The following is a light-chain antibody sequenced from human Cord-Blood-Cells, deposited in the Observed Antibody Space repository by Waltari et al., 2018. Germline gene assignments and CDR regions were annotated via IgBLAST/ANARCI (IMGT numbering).Light chain of an antibody. CDR2: EGS. J-gene: IGLJ1*01. CDR1: SSDVGSYKL. V-gene: IGLV2-23*01. CDR3: CSYACSSTYYV. Sequence: QSALTLPASVPGSHGQSITISCTGTSSDVGSYKLVSWYQQLPGKAPKLMIYEGSKRPSGVSNRFSGSKSGNTASLTISGLQAEDEADYYCCSYACSSTYYVFGTGTKVTVL.